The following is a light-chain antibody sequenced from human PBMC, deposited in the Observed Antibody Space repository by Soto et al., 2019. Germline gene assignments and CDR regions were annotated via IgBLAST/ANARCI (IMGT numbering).Light chain of an antibody. J-gene: IGLJ2*01. V-gene: IGLV2-14*03. CDR2: DVN. CDR3: SSYSSRSTLLV. CDR1: SSDIGGYSY. Sequence: QSALTQPASVSASPGQSITISCIGTSSDIGGYSYVSWYQQHPGKAPKLLIRDVNYRPSGISARFSGSKSGNTASLTISGLQTEDEADYYCSSYSSRSTLLVFGGGTQLTVL.